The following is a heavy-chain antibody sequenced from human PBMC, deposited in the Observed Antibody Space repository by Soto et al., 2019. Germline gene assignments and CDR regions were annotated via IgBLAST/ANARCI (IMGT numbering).Heavy chain of an antibody. CDR3: ARDGGSSSWPLDY. CDR1: GFTFSSYA. CDR2: ISYDGSNK. Sequence: GGSLRLSCAASGFTFSSYAMHWVRQAPGKGLEWVAVISYDGSNKYYADSGKGRFTISRDNSKNTLYLQMNSLRAEDTAVYYCARDGGSSSWPLDYWGQGTLVTVSS. V-gene: IGHV3-30-3*01. J-gene: IGHJ4*02. D-gene: IGHD6-13*01.